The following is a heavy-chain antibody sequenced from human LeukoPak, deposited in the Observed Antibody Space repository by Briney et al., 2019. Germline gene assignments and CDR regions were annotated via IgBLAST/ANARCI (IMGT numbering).Heavy chain of an antibody. CDR1: GFTFSSYA. Sequence: AGGSLRLSCAASGFTFSSYAMHWVRQAPGKGLEWVAVISYDGSNKYYADSVKGRFTISRDNAKNSLYLQMNSLRAEDTALYYCAKGSSWYRAAFDIWGQGTMVTVSS. CDR2: ISYDGSNK. J-gene: IGHJ3*02. CDR3: AKGSSWYRAAFDI. D-gene: IGHD6-13*01. V-gene: IGHV3-30-3*01.